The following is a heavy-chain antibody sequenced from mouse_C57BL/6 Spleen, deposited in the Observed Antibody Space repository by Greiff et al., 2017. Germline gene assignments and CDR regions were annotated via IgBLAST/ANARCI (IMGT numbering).Heavy chain of an antibody. Sequence: VQLQQSGPELVKPGASVKISCKASGYSFTDYNMNWVKQSNGKSLEWIGEINPNYGTTSYNQTFKGKATLTVDQSSSTAYMELNSLTSEDSSVYYCAREPNWGYYFDYGGQGTTLTVSS. CDR1: GYSFTDYN. V-gene: IGHV1-39*01. CDR2: INPNYGTT. D-gene: IGHD4-1*01. CDR3: AREPNWGYYFDY. J-gene: IGHJ2*01.